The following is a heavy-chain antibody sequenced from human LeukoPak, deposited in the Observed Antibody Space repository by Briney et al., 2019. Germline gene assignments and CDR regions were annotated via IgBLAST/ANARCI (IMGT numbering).Heavy chain of an antibody. CDR3: ARSDVVVVPAAYIDY. Sequence: ASVKVSCKASGYTFTGYYMHWLRQTPGQGLEWMGWINPNSGGTNYAQKFQGRVTMTRDTSISTAYMELSRLRSDDTAVYYCARSDVVVVPAAYIDYWGQGTLVTVSS. D-gene: IGHD2-2*01. CDR1: GYTFTGYY. J-gene: IGHJ4*02. CDR2: INPNSGGT. V-gene: IGHV1-2*02.